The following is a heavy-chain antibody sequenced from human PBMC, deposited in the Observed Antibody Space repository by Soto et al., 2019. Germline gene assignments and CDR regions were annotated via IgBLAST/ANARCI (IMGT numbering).Heavy chain of an antibody. CDR3: AKDITTIGSYDY. J-gene: IGHJ4*02. Sequence: GGSLRLSCAASGFTFSSYAMSWVRQAPGKGLEWVSGISGSGGSTDYADSVKGRFTISRDNSKNTLHLQMNSLRAEDTAVYYCAKDITTIGSYDYWGQGTLVTVSS. CDR1: GFTFSSYA. V-gene: IGHV3-23*01. D-gene: IGHD3-16*01. CDR2: ISGSGGST.